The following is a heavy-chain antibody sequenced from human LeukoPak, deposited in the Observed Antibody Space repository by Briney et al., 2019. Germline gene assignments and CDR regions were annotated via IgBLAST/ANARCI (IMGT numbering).Heavy chain of an antibody. CDR2: ISYDGSNK. D-gene: IGHD5-12*01. CDR1: GFTFSSYG. CDR3: AKDHIGDGYDFDY. V-gene: IGHV3-30*18. J-gene: IGHJ4*02. Sequence: PGGSLRLSCAASGFTFSSYGMHWVRQAPGKGLEWVAVISYDGSNKYYADSVKGRFTISRDNSKNTLYLQMNSLRAEDTAVYYCAKDHIGDGYDFDYWGQGTLVTVSS.